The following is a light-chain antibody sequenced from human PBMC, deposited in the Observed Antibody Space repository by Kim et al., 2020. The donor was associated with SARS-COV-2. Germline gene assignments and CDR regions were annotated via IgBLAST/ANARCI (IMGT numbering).Light chain of an antibody. J-gene: IGKJ1*01. V-gene: IGKV1-5*03. Sequence: ASGGDRVSITCRTSQTINSWLAWYQLKPGKAPKLLIYKASTLESGVPSRFSGSGSGTEFTLTISSLQPDDFATYYCQQYNSYPWTFGQGTKVDIK. CDR2: KAS. CDR3: QQYNSYPWT. CDR1: QTINSW.